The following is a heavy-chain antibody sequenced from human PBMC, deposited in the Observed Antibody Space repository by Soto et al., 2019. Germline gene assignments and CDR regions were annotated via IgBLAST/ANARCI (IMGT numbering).Heavy chain of an antibody. J-gene: IGHJ4*02. CDR2: IYSGGST. CDR1: GFTVSTKY. D-gene: IGHD3-16*01. Sequence: GGSLRLSCAASGFTVSTKYMSWVRQAPGKGLEWVSVIYSGGSTFYADSVRGRFTISRDNSKNTVNLQMNSLRAEDTAVFYCARDPWAADYWGQGTLVTVSS. V-gene: IGHV3-66*01. CDR3: ARDPWAADY.